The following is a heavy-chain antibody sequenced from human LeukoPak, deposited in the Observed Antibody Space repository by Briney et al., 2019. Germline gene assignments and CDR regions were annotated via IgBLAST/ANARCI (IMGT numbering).Heavy chain of an antibody. CDR3: ARATENYDSTYFDY. Sequence: SETLSLTCTVSGGSISSHYWSWIRQPPGKGLEWIGYIYYSGSTNYNPSLKSRVTISVDTSKNQFSLKLSSVTAADTVVYYCARATENYDSTYFDYWAREPWSPSPQ. V-gene: IGHV4-59*11. CDR2: IYYSGST. D-gene: IGHD3-22*01. J-gene: IGHJ4*02. CDR1: GGSISSHY.